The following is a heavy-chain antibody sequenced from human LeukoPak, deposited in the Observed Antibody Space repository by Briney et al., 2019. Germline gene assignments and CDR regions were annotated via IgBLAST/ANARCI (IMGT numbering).Heavy chain of an antibody. CDR2: ISSDGSNK. V-gene: IGHV3-30*18. CDR1: GFTFSNSA. Sequence: PGRSLRLSCAASGFTFSNSAMHWVRQAPGKGLEWVTTISSDGSNKYYADSVRGRFTISRDIPKSTLYLQMSSLRAEDTAIYYCANEALDYWGQGTLVTVSS. CDR3: ANEALDY. J-gene: IGHJ4*02.